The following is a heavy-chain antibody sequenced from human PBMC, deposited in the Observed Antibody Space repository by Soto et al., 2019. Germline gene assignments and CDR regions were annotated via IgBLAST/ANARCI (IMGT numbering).Heavy chain of an antibody. CDR3: AREVLEPGIAAAGGIFDY. CDR1: GGTFSSYA. V-gene: IGHV1-69*13. CDR2: IIPIFGTA. Sequence: ASVKVSCKASGGTFSSYAISWVRQAPGQGLEWMGGIIPIFGTANYAQKFQGRVTITADESTSTAYMELSSLRSEDTAVYYCAREVLEPGIAAAGGIFDYWGQGTLVTVSS. J-gene: IGHJ4*02. D-gene: IGHD6-13*01.